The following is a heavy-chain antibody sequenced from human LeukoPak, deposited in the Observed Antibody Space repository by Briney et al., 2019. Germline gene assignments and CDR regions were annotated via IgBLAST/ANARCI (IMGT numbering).Heavy chain of an antibody. CDR3: ARGRGYDFWSGYHRFFDY. CDR1: GGSFSGCY. J-gene: IGHJ4*02. Sequence: PSETLFLTCAVYGGSFSGCYWSWIRQPPGKGLEWIGEINHSGSTNYNPSLKSRVTISVDTSKNQFSLKLSSVTAADTAVYYCARGRGYDFWSGYHRFFDYWGQGTLVTVSS. V-gene: IGHV4-34*01. CDR2: INHSGST. D-gene: IGHD3-3*01.